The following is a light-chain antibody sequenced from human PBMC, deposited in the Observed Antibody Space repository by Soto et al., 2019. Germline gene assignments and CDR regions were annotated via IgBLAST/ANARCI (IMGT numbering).Light chain of an antibody. CDR2: EVS. J-gene: IGLJ2*01. Sequence: QSALTQPPSASGSPGQSVTISCTGTSSDVGGYNYVSWYQQHPGKAPKLMIYEVSKRPSGVPDRFSGSKSGNTASLTVSGLQAEDEADYYCSSYAGSFGLVFGGGTKVTVL. V-gene: IGLV2-8*01. CDR3: SSYAGSFGLV. CDR1: SSDVGGYNY.